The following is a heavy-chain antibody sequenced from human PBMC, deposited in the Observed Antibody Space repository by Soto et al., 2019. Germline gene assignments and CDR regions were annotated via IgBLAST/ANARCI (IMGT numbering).Heavy chain of an antibody. V-gene: IGHV3-66*01. CDR1: GFTVSRNY. D-gene: IGHD2-2*01. CDR2: IYSGGST. J-gene: IGHJ4*02. CDR3: ATLGYCSNTRCNRLDH. Sequence: GGSLRLSCAASGFTVSRNYMSWGRQAPGKGLGWVSVIYSGGSTYYADSVKGRFTISRDNSENTLYLQMNSLRAEDTAVYYCATLGYCSNTRCNRLDHWGQGTLVTVSS.